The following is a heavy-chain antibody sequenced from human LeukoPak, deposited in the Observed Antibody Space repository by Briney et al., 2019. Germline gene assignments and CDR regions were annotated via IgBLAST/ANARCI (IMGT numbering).Heavy chain of an antibody. CDR2: ISGSGGFT. CDR1: GFTFSSFA. Sequence: PGGSLRLSCAASGFTFSSFAMSWVRQAPGKGLEWVSVISGSGGFTYYADSVKGRFTISRDNAKNSLFLQMSRLRDEDTAVYYCARDRGQLVIPFFFDYWGQGILVTVSS. CDR3: ARDRGQLVIPFFFDY. V-gene: IGHV3-23*01. J-gene: IGHJ4*02. D-gene: IGHD3-9*01.